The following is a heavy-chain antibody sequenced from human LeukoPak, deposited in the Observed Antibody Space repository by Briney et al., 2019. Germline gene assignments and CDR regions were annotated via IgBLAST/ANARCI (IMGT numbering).Heavy chain of an antibody. Sequence: GGSLRLSCAASGFTFSSYAMHWVRQAPGKGLEWVAVISYDGSNKYYADSVKGRFTISRDNSKNTLYLQMNSLRAEDTAVYYCARDQYYYDSSGWFDYWGQGTLVTVSS. CDR2: ISYDGSNK. D-gene: IGHD3-22*01. CDR1: GFTFSSYA. V-gene: IGHV3-30*04. J-gene: IGHJ4*02. CDR3: ARDQYYYDSSGWFDY.